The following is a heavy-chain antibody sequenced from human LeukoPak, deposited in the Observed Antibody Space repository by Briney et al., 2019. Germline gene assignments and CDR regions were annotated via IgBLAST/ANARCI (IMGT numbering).Heavy chain of an antibody. V-gene: IGHV3-30*02. Sequence: GGSLRLSCAASGFTFSSYGMHWVRQAPGKGLEWVAFIRYDGSNKYYADSVKGRFTISRDNSKNTLYLQMNSLRAEDTAVYYCGKSRKLRKYNWFGPWGQGTLVTVSS. J-gene: IGHJ5*02. CDR1: GFTFSSYG. D-gene: IGHD1-26*01. CDR3: GKSRKLRKYNWFGP. CDR2: IRYDGSNK.